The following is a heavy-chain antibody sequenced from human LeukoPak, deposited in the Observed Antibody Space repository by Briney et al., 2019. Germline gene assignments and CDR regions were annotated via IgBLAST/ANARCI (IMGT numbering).Heavy chain of an antibody. Sequence: SVKVSCKASGGTFSSYAISWVRQAPGQGLEWMGGIIPIFGTANYAQKFQGRVTITTDESTSTAYMELSSLRSEDTAVYYCASGSTSRKTLRVFDIWGQGTMVTVSS. V-gene: IGHV1-69*05. CDR2: IIPIFGTA. D-gene: IGHD2-2*01. CDR3: ASGSTSRKTLRVFDI. J-gene: IGHJ3*02. CDR1: GGTFSSYA.